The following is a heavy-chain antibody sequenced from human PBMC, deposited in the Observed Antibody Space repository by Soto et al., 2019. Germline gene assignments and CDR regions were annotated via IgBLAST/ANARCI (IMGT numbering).Heavy chain of an antibody. Sequence: QVQLVQSGAEVKKPGASVKVSCKASGYTFTSYAIGWVRQAPGQGLEWRGRINAYNGNTNYAQKLQGRVTMTTDTSTSTAYIELRSLRSDDTAVYYCAREGPPEDYWGQGTLVTVSS. CDR3: AREGPPEDY. J-gene: IGHJ4*02. CDR2: INAYNGNT. V-gene: IGHV1-18*01. CDR1: GYTFTSYA.